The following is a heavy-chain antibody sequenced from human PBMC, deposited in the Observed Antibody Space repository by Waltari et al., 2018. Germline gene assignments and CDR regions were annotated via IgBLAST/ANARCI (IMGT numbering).Heavy chain of an antibody. D-gene: IGHD3-10*01. J-gene: IGHJ3*01. V-gene: IGHV4-38-2*01. Sequence: QVQLQESGPGLVKPSETLSLTCGVSGYSITSGYYWGWIRQPPGKGLEWIGSIYHSGSNFYNTSLRSRVTMSVDTSKNQFSLKLSSVTGADTAVYYCARVLDYYGSGTYAFDFWGQGTMVTVSS. CDR2: IYHSGSN. CDR3: ARVLDYYGSGTYAFDF. CDR1: GYSITSGYY.